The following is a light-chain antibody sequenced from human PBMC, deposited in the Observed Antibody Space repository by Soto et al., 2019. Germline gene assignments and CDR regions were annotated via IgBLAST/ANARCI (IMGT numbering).Light chain of an antibody. CDR3: QQYGSSSWT. Sequence: EIVLTQSPGTLSLSPGERATLSCRASQSVSSSYLAWYQQKPGQAPRLLIYGASSRATGIPDRFSGSGSGTDFTLTISRLEPEDFAVYYCQQYGSSSWTFCRGTKVEIK. CDR1: QSVSSSY. V-gene: IGKV3-20*01. J-gene: IGKJ1*01. CDR2: GAS.